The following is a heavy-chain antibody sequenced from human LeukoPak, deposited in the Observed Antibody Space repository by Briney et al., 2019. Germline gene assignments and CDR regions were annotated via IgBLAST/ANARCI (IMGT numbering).Heavy chain of an antibody. Sequence: PSETLSLTCTVPGYSISSGYYWGWIRQPPGKGLEWIGSIYHSGSTYYNPSLKSRVTISVDTSKNQFSLKLSSVTAADTAVYYCARARGIADYFDYWGQGTLVTVSS. V-gene: IGHV4-38-2*02. J-gene: IGHJ4*02. CDR3: ARARGIADYFDY. CDR2: IYHSGST. D-gene: IGHD6-13*01. CDR1: GYSISSGYY.